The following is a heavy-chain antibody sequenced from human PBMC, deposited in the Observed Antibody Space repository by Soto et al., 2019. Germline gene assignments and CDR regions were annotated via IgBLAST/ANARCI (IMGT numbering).Heavy chain of an antibody. Sequence: HPGGSLRLSCAASGLTFSSYGMHWVRQAPGKGLEWVAVISYDGSNKYYADSVKGRFTISRDNSKNTLYLQMNSLRAEDTAVYYCARGFPLWFDPWGQGTLVTVSS. CDR2: ISYDGSNK. CDR1: GLTFSSYG. D-gene: IGHD3-3*01. V-gene: IGHV3-30*03. J-gene: IGHJ5*02. CDR3: ARGFPLWFDP.